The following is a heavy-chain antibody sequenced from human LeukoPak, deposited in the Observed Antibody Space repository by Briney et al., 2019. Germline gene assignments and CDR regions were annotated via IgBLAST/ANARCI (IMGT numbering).Heavy chain of an antibody. CDR1: GGSISSYY. D-gene: IGHD2-2*01. CDR2: IYTSGST. V-gene: IGHV4-4*07. J-gene: IGHJ4*02. CDR3: ARVGYCSSTSCYGIIDY. Sequence: SETLSLTCTVSGGSISSYYWSWIRQPAGKGLEWIGRIYTSGSTNYNPSPKSRVTMSVDTSKNQFSLKLSSVTAADTAVYYCARVGYCSSTSCYGIIDYWGQGTLVTVSS.